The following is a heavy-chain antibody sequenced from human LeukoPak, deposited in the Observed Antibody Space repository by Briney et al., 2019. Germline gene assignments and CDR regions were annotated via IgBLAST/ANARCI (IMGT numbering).Heavy chain of an antibody. V-gene: IGHV3-73*01. Sequence: GGSLRLSCAPSGFTFSGSAMHWVRQASGEGLEWVGRIRSKANSYATAYAASVKGRFTISRDDSKNTAYLQMNSLKTEDTAVYYCTRHLDTYYYDSSLDWGQRTLVTVSS. CDR1: GFTFSGSA. CDR2: IRSKANSYAT. J-gene: IGHJ4*02. D-gene: IGHD3-22*01. CDR3: TRHLDTYYYDSSLD.